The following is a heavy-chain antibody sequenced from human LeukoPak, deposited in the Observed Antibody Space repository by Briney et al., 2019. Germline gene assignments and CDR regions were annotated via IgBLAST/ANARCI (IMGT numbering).Heavy chain of an antibody. J-gene: IGHJ4*02. CDR2: ISGDGGST. CDR3: AKDRITMVRGVIIGADY. CDR1: GFTFDDYA. Sequence: GGSLRLSCAASGFTFDDYAMHWVRQAPGKGLEWVSLISGDGGSTYYADSVKGRFTISRDNSKSSLYLQMSSLRTEDTALYYCAKDRITMVRGVIIGADYWGQGTLVTVSS. V-gene: IGHV3-43*02. D-gene: IGHD3-10*01.